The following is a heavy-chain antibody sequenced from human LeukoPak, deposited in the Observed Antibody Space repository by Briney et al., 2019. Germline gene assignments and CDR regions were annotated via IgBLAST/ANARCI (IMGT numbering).Heavy chain of an antibody. D-gene: IGHD3-3*02. CDR1: GYTFTSYD. CDR2: MNPNSGNT. J-gene: IGHJ5*02. Sequence: ASVKVSCKASGYTFTSYDINWVRQATGQGLECMGWMNPNSGNTGYAQKFQGRVTITRNTSISTAYMELSSLRSEDTAVYYCARVSHSFNWFDPWGQGTLVTVSS. CDR3: ARVSHSFNWFDP. V-gene: IGHV1-8*03.